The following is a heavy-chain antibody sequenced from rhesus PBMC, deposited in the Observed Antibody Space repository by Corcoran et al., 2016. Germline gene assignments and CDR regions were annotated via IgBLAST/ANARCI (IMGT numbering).Heavy chain of an antibody. CDR1: GGSISDDYY. Sequence: QVQLQGSGPGLVKPSETLSLTCAVSGGSISDDYYWRWIRQPPGKGLEWIGYIYGRTGGTNYNPSLENRVAVSKDTSKNQFSLKLSSVTAADTAIYYCARRGGYTSDFDFWGQGVLVTVSS. CDR2: IYGRTGGT. J-gene: IGHJ4*01. V-gene: IGHV4-106*01. D-gene: IGHD2-39*02. CDR3: ARRGGYTSDFDF.